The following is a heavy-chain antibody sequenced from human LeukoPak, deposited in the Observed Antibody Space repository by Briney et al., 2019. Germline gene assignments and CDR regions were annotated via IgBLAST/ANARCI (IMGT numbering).Heavy chain of an antibody. CDR1: GYTFTSYY. Sequence: ASARVSCKASGYTFTSYYMHWVRQAPGQGLEWMGIINPSGGSTSYAQKFQGRVTMTRDTSTSTVYMELSSLRSEDTAVYYCATEPAGGYSSGWYGGGWGQGTLGTVSS. J-gene: IGHJ4*02. CDR3: ATEPAGGYSSGWYGGG. D-gene: IGHD6-19*01. CDR2: INPSGGST. V-gene: IGHV1-46*01.